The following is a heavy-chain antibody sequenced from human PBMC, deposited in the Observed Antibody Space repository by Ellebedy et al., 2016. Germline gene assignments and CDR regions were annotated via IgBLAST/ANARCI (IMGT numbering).Heavy chain of an antibody. CDR3: VRSGESSYYFDY. J-gene: IGHJ4*02. V-gene: IGHV3-21*01. CDR1: GFTFSSYA. CDR2: IGGSDSST. Sequence: GGSLRLXXPASGFTFSSYAMSWVRQAPGEGLEWVSAIGGSDSSTYYADSVKGRFTIFRDNAQNSLYLQVNSLRAEDTAVFYCVRSGESSYYFDYWGQGILVTVSS. D-gene: IGHD3-10*01.